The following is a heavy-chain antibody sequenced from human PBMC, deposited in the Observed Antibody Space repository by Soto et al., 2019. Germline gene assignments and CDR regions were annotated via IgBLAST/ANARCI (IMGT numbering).Heavy chain of an antibody. D-gene: IGHD2-15*01. CDR3: ARIQGYCSGGSCYFQTPFDY. V-gene: IGHV3-7*03. CDR1: GFTFSSYW. Sequence: PGGSLRLSCAASGFTFSSYWMSWVRQAPGNGLEWVANIKQDGSEKYYVDSVKGRFTISRDNAKNSLYLQMNSLRAEDTAVYYCARIQGYCSGGSCYFQTPFDYWGQGTLVTVSS. CDR2: IKQDGSEK. J-gene: IGHJ4*02.